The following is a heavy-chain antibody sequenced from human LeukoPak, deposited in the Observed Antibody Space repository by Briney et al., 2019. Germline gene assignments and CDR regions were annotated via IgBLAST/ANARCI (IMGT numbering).Heavy chain of an antibody. CDR1: GYTFTSYA. J-gene: IGHJ4*02. CDR2: INAGNGNT. D-gene: IGHD5-18*01. Sequence: GASVKVSCKASGYTFTSYAMHWVRQAPGQRLEWMGWINAGNGNTKYSQKFQGRVTITRDTSASTAYMELSSLRSEDTAVYYCARGWIQLWVHAPFDYWGQGTLVTVSS. CDR3: ARGWIQLWVHAPFDY. V-gene: IGHV1-3*01.